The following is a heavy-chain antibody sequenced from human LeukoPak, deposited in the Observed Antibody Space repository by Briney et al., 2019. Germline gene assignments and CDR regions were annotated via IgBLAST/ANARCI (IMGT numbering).Heavy chain of an antibody. J-gene: IGHJ5*02. CDR1: GGSISSGGYY. CDR2: IYYSGST. Sequence: SQTLSLTCTVSGGSISSGGYYWSWIRRHPGKGLEWIGYIYYSGSTYYNPSLKSRVTISVDTSKNQFSLKLSSVTAADTAVYYCARSASYYDILTGYYPGWFDPWGQGTLVTVSS. V-gene: IGHV4-31*03. D-gene: IGHD3-9*01. CDR3: ARSASYYDILTGYYPGWFDP.